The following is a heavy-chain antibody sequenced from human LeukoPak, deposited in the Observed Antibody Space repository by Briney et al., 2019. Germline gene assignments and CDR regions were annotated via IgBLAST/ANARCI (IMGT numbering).Heavy chain of an antibody. J-gene: IGHJ4*02. CDR1: GGSISSHY. CDR3: ARRAPYYFDSSGSHFDY. Sequence: SETLSLTCTVSGGSISSHYWSWIRQPPGKGLEWIGYIYYSGSTNYNPSLKSRVTRSVDTSKNQFSLKLTSVTAADTAVYYCARRAPYYFDSSGSHFDYWGQGTLVTVSS. CDR2: IYYSGST. V-gene: IGHV4-59*08. D-gene: IGHD3-22*01.